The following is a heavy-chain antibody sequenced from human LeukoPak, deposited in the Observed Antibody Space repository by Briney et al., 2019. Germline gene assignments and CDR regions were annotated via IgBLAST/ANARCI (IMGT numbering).Heavy chain of an antibody. J-gene: IGHJ4*02. CDR1: GGTFSSYS. D-gene: IGHD6-6*01. CDR3: ARVPIAARRDVYFDY. CDR2: INSSSSTI. Sequence: GGSLRLSCAASGGTFSSYSMNWVRQPPGKGLEWVSYINSSSSTIYYPDSVRRRFTISRDNAKNSLYLQMNSLRAEDTAVYYCARVPIAARRDVYFDYWGQGTLVTVSS. V-gene: IGHV3-48*01.